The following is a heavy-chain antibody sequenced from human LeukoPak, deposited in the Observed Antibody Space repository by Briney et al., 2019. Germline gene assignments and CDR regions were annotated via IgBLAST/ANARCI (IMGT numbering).Heavy chain of an antibody. Sequence: PGGSLRLSCVASGFSASNNYMTWVRQAPGKGLEWVSLIYSAGTTYYADSVKGRFTISRHNSKNTVYLQMNSLKDEDTAVYFCARASSGWSFDYWGQGTLVTVSS. CDR3: ARASSGWSFDY. V-gene: IGHV3-53*04. CDR2: IYSAGTT. D-gene: IGHD6-19*01. J-gene: IGHJ4*02. CDR1: GFSASNNY.